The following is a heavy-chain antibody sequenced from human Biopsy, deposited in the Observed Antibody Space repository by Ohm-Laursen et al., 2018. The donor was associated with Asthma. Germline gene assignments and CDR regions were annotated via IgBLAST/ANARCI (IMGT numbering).Heavy chain of an antibody. V-gene: IGHV1-3*04. CDR3: ARTYYDFLTGQVKDVFGV. CDR1: GYNFISFA. CDR2: FNTGNGDT. J-gene: IGHJ3*01. D-gene: IGHD3-9*01. Sequence: ASVKVSCKASGYNFISFAIPWVRQAPGQRLGWMGWFNTGNGDTKYSQKFQGRVTITRDTSASTAYMELRSLRSEDTATYYCARTYYDFLTGQVKDVFGVWGQGTMVTVSS.